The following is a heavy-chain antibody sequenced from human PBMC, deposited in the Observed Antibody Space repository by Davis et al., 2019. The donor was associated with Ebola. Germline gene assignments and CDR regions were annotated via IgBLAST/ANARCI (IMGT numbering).Heavy chain of an antibody. CDR3: AKNGRGKYYYYYMDV. V-gene: IGHV3-30-3*02. Sequence: GESLKISCAASGFTFSSYAMHWVRQAPGKGLEWVAVISYDGSNKYYADSVKGRFTISRDNSKNTLYLQMNSLRAEDTAVYYCAKNGRGKYYYYYMDVWGKGTTVTVS. D-gene: IGHD3-10*01. CDR2: ISYDGSNK. CDR1: GFTFSSYA. J-gene: IGHJ6*03.